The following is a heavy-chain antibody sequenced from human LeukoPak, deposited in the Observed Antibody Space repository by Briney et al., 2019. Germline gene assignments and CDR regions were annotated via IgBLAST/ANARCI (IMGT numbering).Heavy chain of an antibody. CDR1: GFTFSRYW. J-gene: IGHJ4*02. D-gene: IGHD5-12*01. Sequence: GGSLRLSCAASGFTFSRYWMSWVRQAPGKGLEWVANIKPDGSDKYYVDSVKGRFTISRDNAKNTLYLQMDSLRAEDTAVYYCARGGGYSGYDNFDYWGQGTLVTVSS. V-gene: IGHV3-7*01. CDR2: IKPDGSDK. CDR3: ARGGGYSGYDNFDY.